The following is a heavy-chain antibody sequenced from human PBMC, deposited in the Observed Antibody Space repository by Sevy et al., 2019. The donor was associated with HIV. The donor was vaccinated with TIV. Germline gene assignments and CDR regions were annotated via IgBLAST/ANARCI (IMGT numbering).Heavy chain of an antibody. CDR2: MNPNSGNT. J-gene: IGHJ6*02. CDR3: ARGALYCSSTSCHYHYYYYGMDV. V-gene: IGHV1-8*01. D-gene: IGHD2-2*01. Sequence: ASVKVSCKASGYTFTSYDINWVRQATGQGLESMGWMNPNSGNTGYAQKFQGRVTMTRNTSISTAYMELSSLRSEDTAVYYCARGALYCSSTSCHYHYYYYGMDVWGQGTTVTVSS. CDR1: GYTFTSYD.